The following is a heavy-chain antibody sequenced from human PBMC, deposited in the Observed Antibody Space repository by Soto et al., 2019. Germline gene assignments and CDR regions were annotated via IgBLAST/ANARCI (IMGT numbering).Heavy chain of an antibody. Sequence: QVQLVQSGAEVKKPGASVKVSCKASGYTFTSYYMHWVRQAPGQGLEWMGIINPSGGSTSYAQKCQGRVTMTRDTSTSTVYMELSSLRSEDTAVYYCARVLLPDRPCITIFGVDKPRYGMDVWGQGTTVTVSS. J-gene: IGHJ6*02. CDR2: INPSGGST. CDR1: GYTFTSYY. D-gene: IGHD3-3*01. CDR3: ARVLLPDRPCITIFGVDKPRYGMDV. V-gene: IGHV1-46*01.